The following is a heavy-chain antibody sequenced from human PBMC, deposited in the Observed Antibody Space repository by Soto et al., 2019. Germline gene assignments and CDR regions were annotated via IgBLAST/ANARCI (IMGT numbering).Heavy chain of an antibody. CDR2: IRSKANSYAT. Sequence: EVQLVESGGGLVQPGGSLKLSCAASGFTFSGSAMHWVRQASGKGLEWVGRIRSKANSYATAYAASVKGRFTISRDDSKTTAYLQMNSLKTEDTAVYYCTRHESDSSSFPDPYGMDVWGQGTTVTVSS. J-gene: IGHJ6*02. V-gene: IGHV3-73*01. CDR3: TRHESDSSSFPDPYGMDV. D-gene: IGHD6-6*01. CDR1: GFTFSGSA.